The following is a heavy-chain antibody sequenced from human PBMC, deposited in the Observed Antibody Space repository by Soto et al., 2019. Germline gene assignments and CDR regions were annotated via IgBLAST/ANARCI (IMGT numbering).Heavy chain of an antibody. J-gene: IGHJ2*01. CDR2: ISYDGSNK. CDR3: AKSATRGVWSWYFDL. Sequence: QVQLVESGGGVVQPGRSQRLSCAASGFTFSSYGMHWVRQAPGKGLEWVAVISYDGSNKYYADSVKGRFTISRDNSKNTLYLQMNSLRAEDTAVYYCAKSATRGVWSWYFDLWGRGTLVTVSS. CDR1: GFTFSSYG. D-gene: IGHD5-12*01. V-gene: IGHV3-30*18.